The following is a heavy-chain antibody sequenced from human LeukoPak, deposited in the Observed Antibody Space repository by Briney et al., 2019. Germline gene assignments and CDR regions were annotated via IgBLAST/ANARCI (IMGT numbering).Heavy chain of an antibody. CDR2: INHSGST. CDR3: ARLGYYFDY. CDR1: GGSFSGYY. J-gene: IGHJ4*02. V-gene: IGHV4-34*01. Sequence: PSETLSLTCAVYGGSFSGYYWSWIRQPPGKGLEWIGEINHSGSTNYNPSLKSRVTISVDTSKNQFSLKLSSVTAADTAVYYCARLGYYFDYWGQRTLVTVSS.